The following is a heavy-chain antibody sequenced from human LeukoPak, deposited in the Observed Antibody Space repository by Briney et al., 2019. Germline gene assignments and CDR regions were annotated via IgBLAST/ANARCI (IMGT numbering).Heavy chain of an antibody. J-gene: IGHJ4*02. CDR1: GGSISSSSYY. Sequence: PSETLSLTCTVSGGSISSSSYYWGWIRQPLGKGLEWIGSIYYSGSTYYNPSLKSRVTISVDTSKNQFSLKLSSVTAADTAVYYCARRAVTYYYDSSGYYFDYWGQGTLVTVSS. CDR3: ARRAVTYYYDSSGYYFDY. CDR2: IYYSGST. D-gene: IGHD3-22*01. V-gene: IGHV4-39*01.